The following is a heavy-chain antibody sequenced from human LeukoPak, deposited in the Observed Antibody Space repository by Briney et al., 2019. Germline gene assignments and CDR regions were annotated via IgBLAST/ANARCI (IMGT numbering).Heavy chain of an antibody. CDR2: IRYDGSNK. D-gene: IGHD1-26*01. V-gene: IGHV3-30*02. CDR3: AKVRWELLRYFDY. CDR1: GFTFSSYG. Sequence: GGSLRLSCAASGFTFSSYGMHWVRQAPGKGLEWVAFIRYDGSNKYYADSVKGRFTISRDNSKNTLYLQMNSLRAEDTAVYYCAKVRWELLRYFDYWGQGTLVTVSS. J-gene: IGHJ4*02.